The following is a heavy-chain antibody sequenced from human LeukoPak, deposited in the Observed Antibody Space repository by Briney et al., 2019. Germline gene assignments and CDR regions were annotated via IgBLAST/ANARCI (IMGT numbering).Heavy chain of an antibody. Sequence: GGSLRLSCPASGFTFSSYGMNWVRQAPGKGLERVSGISGGGASTDYADSVKGRFTISRDNSKNTLYLQMSSLGADDTAVYYCAKGAGRSGSYRSDAFDIWGQGTVVTVSS. CDR3: AKGAGRSGSYRSDAFDI. CDR1: GFTFSSYG. D-gene: IGHD3-10*01. V-gene: IGHV3-23*01. J-gene: IGHJ3*02. CDR2: ISGGGAST.